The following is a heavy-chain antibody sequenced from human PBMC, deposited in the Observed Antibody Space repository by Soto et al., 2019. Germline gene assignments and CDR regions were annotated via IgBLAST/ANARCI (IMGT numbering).Heavy chain of an antibody. Sequence: PWGSLRLPCAPSGFTFSDYPMNRVRQAPGKGLEWVSSIRTISSAIYFADSVRGRFTISRDNARNSLYLQMTSLRDEDAAVYYCARETPSFDSWGQGTLVTVSS. V-gene: IGHV3-48*02. CDR1: GFTFSDYP. CDR3: ARETPSFDS. CDR2: IRTISSAI. J-gene: IGHJ4*02. D-gene: IGHD2-15*01.